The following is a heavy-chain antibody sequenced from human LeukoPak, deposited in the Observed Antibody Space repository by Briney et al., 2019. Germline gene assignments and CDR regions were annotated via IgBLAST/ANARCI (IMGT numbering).Heavy chain of an antibody. CDR2: IIPIFGTA. Sequence: SVKVSCKASGGTFSSYAISWVRQAPGQGLEWMGGIIPIFGTANYAQKFQGRVTITADESTSTAYMERSSLRSEDTAVYYCARHSEDYGDYGGWFDPWGQGTLVTVSS. V-gene: IGHV1-69*13. D-gene: IGHD4-17*01. CDR1: GGTFSSYA. J-gene: IGHJ5*02. CDR3: ARHSEDYGDYGGWFDP.